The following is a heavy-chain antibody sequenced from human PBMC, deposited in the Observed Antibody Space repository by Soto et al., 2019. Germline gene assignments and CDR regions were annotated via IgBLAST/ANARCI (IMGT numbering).Heavy chain of an antibody. J-gene: IGHJ6*02. CDR1: GGSISSGGYY. CDR2: IYYSGST. Sequence: SETLSLTCTVSGGSISSGGYYWSWIRQHPGKGLEWIGYIYYSGSTYYNPSLKSRVTISVDTSKNQFSLKLSSVTAADTAVYYCARETCSSTSCYRRAYYYYGMDVWGQGTTVTVSS. V-gene: IGHV4-31*03. CDR3: ARETCSSTSCYRRAYYYYGMDV. D-gene: IGHD2-2*02.